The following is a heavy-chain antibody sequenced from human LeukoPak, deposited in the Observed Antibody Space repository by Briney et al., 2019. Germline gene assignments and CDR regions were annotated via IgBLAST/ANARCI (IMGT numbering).Heavy chain of an antibody. J-gene: IGHJ5*02. V-gene: IGHV4-59*08. CDR3: AASGYSSSWYIGWFDP. CDR1: GGSISSYY. CDR2: IYNSGST. Sequence: SSETLSLTCTVSGGSISSYYWSWIRQPPGKGLEWIGYIYNSGSTNYNPSLKSRVTISVDTSKNQFSLKLSSVTAADTAVYYCAASGYSSSWYIGWFDPWGQGTLVTVSS. D-gene: IGHD6-13*01.